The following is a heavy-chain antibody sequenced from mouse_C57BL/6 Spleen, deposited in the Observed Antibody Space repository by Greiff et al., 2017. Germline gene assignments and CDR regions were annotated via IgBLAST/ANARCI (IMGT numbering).Heavy chain of an antibody. Sequence: VQLKESGGGLVKPGGSLKLSCAASGFTFSSYAMSWVRQTPEKRLEWVATISDGGSYTYYPDNVKGRFTISRDNAKNNLYLQMSHLKSEDTAMYYCARDRDDGAWFAYWGQGTLVTVSA. CDR1: GFTFSSYA. D-gene: IGHD2-3*01. V-gene: IGHV5-4*01. CDR2: ISDGGSYT. J-gene: IGHJ3*01. CDR3: ARDRDDGAWFAY.